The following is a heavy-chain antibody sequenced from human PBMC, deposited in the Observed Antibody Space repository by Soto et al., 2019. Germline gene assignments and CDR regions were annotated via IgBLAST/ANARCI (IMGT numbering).Heavy chain of an antibody. D-gene: IGHD3-10*01. CDR1: GGSISSSNW. J-gene: IGHJ4*02. CDR2: SYHSGST. V-gene: IGHV4-4*02. Sequence: PSETLSLTCAVSGGSISSSNWWNWVRQPPGKGLEWIGESYHSGSTNYNPSLKSRGTISVEKSKNQSSLKLSSVTAADTAVYFCATRRDGSGSLDQWGQGTLVTVSS. CDR3: ATRRDGSGSLDQ.